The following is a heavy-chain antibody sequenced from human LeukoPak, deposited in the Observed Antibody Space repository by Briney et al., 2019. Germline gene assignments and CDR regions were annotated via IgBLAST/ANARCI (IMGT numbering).Heavy chain of an antibody. Sequence: PGGSLRLSCAASGFTFSGYGMHWVRQAPGKGLEWVAFIRYDGSNHYYADSVKGRFTISRDNSKNILYLQMNSLKSEDTALYHCSKDRKFEAISEIVGATLDFWGQGTLVTVSS. V-gene: IGHV3-30*02. CDR1: GFTFSGYG. D-gene: IGHD1-26*01. CDR2: IRYDGSNH. J-gene: IGHJ4*02. CDR3: SKDRKFEAISEIVGATLDF.